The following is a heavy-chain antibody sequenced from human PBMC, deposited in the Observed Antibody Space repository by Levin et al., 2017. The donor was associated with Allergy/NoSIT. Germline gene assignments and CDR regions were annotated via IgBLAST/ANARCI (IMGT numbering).Heavy chain of an antibody. CDR3: AKSVTSQYYYYGMDV. Sequence: SLKISCAASGFTFDDYAMHWVRQAPGKGLEWVSGISWNSGSIGYADSVKGRFTISRDNAKNSLYLQMNSLRAEDTALYYCAKSVTSQYYYYGMDVWGQGTTVTVSS. J-gene: IGHJ6*02. D-gene: IGHD4-17*01. CDR1: GFTFDDYA. CDR2: ISWNSGSI. V-gene: IGHV3-9*01.